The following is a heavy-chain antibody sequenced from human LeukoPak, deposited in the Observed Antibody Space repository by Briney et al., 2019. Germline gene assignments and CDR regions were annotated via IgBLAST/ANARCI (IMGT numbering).Heavy chain of an antibody. V-gene: IGHV3-7*01. Sequence: GGSLRLSCVASGFTFSSRDWMTWVRQAPGKGLEWVANIKQDGSEKNYVDSVKGRFTISRDNAKNSVDLQMNSLRVEDTAIYYCAFVPRAYYYYMDVWGKGTTVTVSS. J-gene: IGHJ6*03. CDR2: IKQDGSEK. CDR1: GFTFSSRDW. D-gene: IGHD6-6*01. CDR3: AFVPRAYYYYMDV.